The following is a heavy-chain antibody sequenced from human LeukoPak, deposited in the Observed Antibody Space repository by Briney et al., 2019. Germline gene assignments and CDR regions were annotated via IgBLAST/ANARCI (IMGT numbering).Heavy chain of an antibody. V-gene: IGHV1-2*02. J-gene: IGHJ5*02. CDR1: GYTFTGYY. CDR2: INPNSGGT. CDR3: ARDGIAAVGNWFDP. Sequence: ASVKVSCKASGYTFTGYYMHWVRQAPGQGLEWMGWINPNSGGTNYAQKFQGRVTMTRDTSISTAYMELSRLRSDDTAVYYCARDGIAAVGNWFDPWGQGTLVTVSS. D-gene: IGHD6-13*01.